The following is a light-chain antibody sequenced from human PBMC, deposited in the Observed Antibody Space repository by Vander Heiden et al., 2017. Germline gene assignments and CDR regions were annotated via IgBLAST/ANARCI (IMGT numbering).Light chain of an antibody. Sequence: AIQLTQSPSSLSASVGDRVSITCRASQGLSGALAWYQQKPGKAPKLLIFHASSLECGVPSRFSGSGSGTDFTLIISSLQPEDFATYYCQQFNSYPLTFGGGTKVEIK. CDR2: HAS. CDR1: QGLSGA. CDR3: QQFNSYPLT. J-gene: IGKJ4*01. V-gene: IGKV1-13*02.